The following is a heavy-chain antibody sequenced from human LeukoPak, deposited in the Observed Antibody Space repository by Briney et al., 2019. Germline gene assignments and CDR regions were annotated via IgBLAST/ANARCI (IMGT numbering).Heavy chain of an antibody. CDR2: ISASSNYI. CDR3: ARGAGIAGGSYFDY. D-gene: IGHD6-13*01. J-gene: IGHJ4*02. V-gene: IGHV3-21*01. Sequence: PGRSLRLSCAASGFTFSSYSMNWVRQAPGKGLEWVSSISASSNYIYYADSLKGRFTISRDNAKNSLYLQMNSLRAEDTAVYFCARGAGIAGGSYFDYWGQGTLVTVSS. CDR1: GFTFSSYS.